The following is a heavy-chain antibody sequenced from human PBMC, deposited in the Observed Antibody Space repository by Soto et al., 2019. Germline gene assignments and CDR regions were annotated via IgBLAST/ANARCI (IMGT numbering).Heavy chain of an antibody. V-gene: IGHV1-18*01. CDR2: ISALTGEM. CDR1: GYTFTSFG. D-gene: IGHD1-1*01. CDR3: ARDGWSMNTWNDAHFDY. Sequence: QVMLVQSGPEVKRPGASAMLSCQASGYTFTSFGLGWLRQAPGQGLEWVGWISALTGEMKFAPRFQGRIHLTIDRHSKNGNLELRSLTPDDTGVYLCARDGWSMNTWNDAHFDYLGLGALVTVSP. J-gene: IGHJ4*02.